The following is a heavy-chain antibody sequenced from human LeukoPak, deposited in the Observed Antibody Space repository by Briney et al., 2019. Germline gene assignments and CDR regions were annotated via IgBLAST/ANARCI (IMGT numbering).Heavy chain of an antibody. CDR2: ISGSGGST. V-gene: IGHV3-23*01. J-gene: IGHJ4*02. CDR3: AKAQGYSSGNYFDY. Sequence: GGSLTLSCAASGFTFSSYGKSWVRHAPGKGLEWVSAISGSGGSTYYAHPVKGRFTIPRDNSKNTLYLQMNSLRAEDTAVYYCAKAQGYSSGNYFDYWGQGTLVTVSS. D-gene: IGHD6-19*01. CDR1: GFTFSSYG.